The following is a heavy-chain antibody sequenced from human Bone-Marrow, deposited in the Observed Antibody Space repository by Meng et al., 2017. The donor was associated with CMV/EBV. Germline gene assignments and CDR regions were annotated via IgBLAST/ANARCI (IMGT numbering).Heavy chain of an antibody. CDR1: AFTFSSYE. J-gene: IGHJ4*02. Sequence: GESLKISCAASAFTFSSYEMNWVRQAPGKGLEWVSYISSSGNTIYYADSVKGRFTISRDNAKNFLYLQMNSLRVEDTAVYYCARPHINGTTPFAYWGPGPLVTCSS. CDR2: ISSSGNTI. D-gene: IGHD1-7*01. CDR3: ARPHINGTTPFAY. V-gene: IGHV3-48*03.